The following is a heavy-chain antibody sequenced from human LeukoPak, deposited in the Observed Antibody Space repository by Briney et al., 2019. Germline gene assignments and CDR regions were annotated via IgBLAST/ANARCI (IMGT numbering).Heavy chain of an antibody. V-gene: IGHV3-21*01. Sequence: GGSLRLSCAASGFTFSSYSMNCVRQAPGKGLEWVSSINSSSSYIYYADSVKGRFTISRDNAKNSLYLQMNSLKAEDTAVYYCARVDTANYYYYYYMDVWGKGTTVTVSS. J-gene: IGHJ6*03. CDR3: ARVDTANYYYYYYMDV. CDR2: INSSSSYI. CDR1: GFTFSSYS. D-gene: IGHD5-18*01.